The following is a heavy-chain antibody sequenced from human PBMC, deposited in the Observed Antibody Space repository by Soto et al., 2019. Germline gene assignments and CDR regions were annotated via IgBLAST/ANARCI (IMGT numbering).Heavy chain of an antibody. Sequence: GGSLRLSCAASGFTFSSYGMHWVRQAPGKGLEWVAVISYDGSNKYYADSVKGRFTISRDNSKNTLYLQMNSLRAEDTAVYYCAKDLSLCVAGSYGVDYWGQGTLVTVSS. J-gene: IGHJ4*02. CDR3: AKDLSLCVAGSYGVDY. CDR2: ISYDGSNK. V-gene: IGHV3-30*18. D-gene: IGHD6-19*01. CDR1: GFTFSSYG.